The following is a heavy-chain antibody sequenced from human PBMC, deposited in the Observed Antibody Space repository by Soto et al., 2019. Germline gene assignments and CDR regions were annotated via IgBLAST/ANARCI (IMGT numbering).Heavy chain of an antibody. CDR3: ARVNELLWFGALFHHYFDY. V-gene: IGHV1-69*01. CDR1: GGTFSSYA. Sequence: QVQLVQSGAEVKKPGSSVKVSCKASGGTFSSYAISWVRQAPGQGLEWMGGIIPIFGTANYAQKFQGRVTTTADESTSTAYMELSSLRSEDTAVYYCARVNELLWFGALFHHYFDYWGQGTLVTVSS. D-gene: IGHD3-10*01. J-gene: IGHJ4*02. CDR2: IIPIFGTA.